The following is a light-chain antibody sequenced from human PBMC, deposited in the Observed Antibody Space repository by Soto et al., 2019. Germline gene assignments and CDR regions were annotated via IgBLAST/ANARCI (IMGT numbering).Light chain of an antibody. CDR1: QSVSSN. CDR2: GAS. CDR3: QQYNSYPWT. Sequence: IAMTQPPATLSVSPGETATHAYRASQSVSSNLAWYQQKPGQAPRLLIYGASTRATGIPARFSGSGSGTEFTLTISSLQPDDFATYYCQQYNSYPWTFGQGTKVDIK. V-gene: IGKV3-15*01. J-gene: IGKJ1*01.